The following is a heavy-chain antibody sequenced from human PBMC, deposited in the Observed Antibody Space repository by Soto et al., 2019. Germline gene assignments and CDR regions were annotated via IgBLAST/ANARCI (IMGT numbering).Heavy chain of an antibody. CDR3: AREWKDYDSSFNYYYYGMDV. Sequence: GASVKVSCKASGYTFTSYAMHWVRQAPGQRLEWMGWINAGNGNTKYSQKFQGRVTITRDTSASTAYMELSSLRSEDTAVYYCAREWKDYDSSFNYYYYGMDVWGQGTTVTVAS. CDR2: INAGNGNT. CDR1: GYTFTSYA. J-gene: IGHJ6*02. V-gene: IGHV1-3*01. D-gene: IGHD3-22*01.